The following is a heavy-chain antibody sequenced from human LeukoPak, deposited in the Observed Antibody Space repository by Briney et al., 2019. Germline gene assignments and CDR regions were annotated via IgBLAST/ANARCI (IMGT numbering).Heavy chain of an antibody. J-gene: IGHJ4*02. CDR1: GGSISDYY. CDR2: IFYSGTT. V-gene: IGHV4-59*01. CDR3: ARVAYSYGFLDY. Sequence: SETLSLTCIVSGGSISDYYWSWIRQPPGKGLEVIGYIFYSGTTTYNPSLQSRVTISVDTSKNQFSLRLSSVTAADTAVYYCARVAYSYGFLDYWGQGTLVTVSS. D-gene: IGHD5-18*01.